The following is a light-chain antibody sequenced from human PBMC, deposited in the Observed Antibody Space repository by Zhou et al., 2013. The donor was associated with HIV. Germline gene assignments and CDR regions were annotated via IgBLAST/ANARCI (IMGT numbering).Light chain of an antibody. V-gene: IGKV3D-15*01. Sequence: EIVMTQSPATLSLSPGERATLFCRASQNVPYLAWYQQRSGQAPRLLIFGGSNRAPDRATGIPDRFSGSGSGTEFTLTISSLQSEDFATYYCQHYLRFPWTFGQGTKVEMK. CDR2: GGS. CDR1: QNVPY. CDR3: QHYLRFPWT. J-gene: IGKJ1*01.